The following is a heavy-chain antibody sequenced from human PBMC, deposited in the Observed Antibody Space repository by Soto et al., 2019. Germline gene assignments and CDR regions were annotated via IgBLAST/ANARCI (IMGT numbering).Heavy chain of an antibody. CDR3: VREKVTMIVGSYYFDY. Sequence: EMQLVESGGGLVQPGKSLRLSCAASGFTVSSNYMSWVRQAPGKGLEWVSVIYAGGNTHYAGAVEDRFTISRDNSNNMLYLQRKSLRAEDTAVYYCVREKVTMIVGSYYFDYWGQGTRVTVSS. CDR1: GFTVSSNY. CDR2: IYAGGNT. V-gene: IGHV3-66*01. D-gene: IGHD3-22*01. J-gene: IGHJ4*02.